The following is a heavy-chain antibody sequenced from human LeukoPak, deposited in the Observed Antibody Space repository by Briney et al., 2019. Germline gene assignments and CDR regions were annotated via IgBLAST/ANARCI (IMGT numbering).Heavy chain of an antibody. V-gene: IGHV4-34*01. Sequence: SETLSLTCVVYGGSFSGYYWSWIRQPPGKGLEWIGEINHSGSTNYNPSLKSRVTISVDTSKNQFSLKLSSVTAADTAVYYCARDRYSSSWFDAFDIWGQGTMVTVSS. D-gene: IGHD6-13*01. CDR1: GGSFSGYY. J-gene: IGHJ3*02. CDR3: ARDRYSSSWFDAFDI. CDR2: INHSGST.